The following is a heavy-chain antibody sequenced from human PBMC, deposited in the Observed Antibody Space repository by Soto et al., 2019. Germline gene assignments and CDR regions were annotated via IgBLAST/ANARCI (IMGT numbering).Heavy chain of an antibody. J-gene: IGHJ6*02. CDR2: IIPIFGTA. Sequence: ASVKVSCKASGGTFSSYAISWVRQAPGQGLEWMGGIIPIFGTANYAQKFQGRVTITADESTSTAYMELSSLRSEDTAVYYCARGTAARPNYYYGMDVWGQGTTVTVSS. V-gene: IGHV1-69*13. D-gene: IGHD6-6*01. CDR3: ARGTAARPNYYYGMDV. CDR1: GGTFSSYA.